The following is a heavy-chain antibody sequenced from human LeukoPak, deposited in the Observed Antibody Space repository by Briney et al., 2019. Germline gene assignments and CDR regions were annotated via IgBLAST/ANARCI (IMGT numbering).Heavy chain of an antibody. CDR2: INTNTGNP. Sequence: ASVKVSCKASGYTFTRYAMNWVRQAPGQGPEWRGWINTNTGNPTYAQGFTGRFVFSLDTSVSTAFLQITSLKAEDTAVYYCARAPYDSSGYYVYWGQGTLVTVSS. J-gene: IGHJ4*02. D-gene: IGHD3-22*01. CDR1: GYTFTRYA. CDR3: ARAPYDSSGYYVY. V-gene: IGHV7-4-1*02.